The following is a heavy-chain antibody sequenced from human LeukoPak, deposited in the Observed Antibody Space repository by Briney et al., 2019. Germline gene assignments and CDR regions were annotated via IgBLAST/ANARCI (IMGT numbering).Heavy chain of an antibody. CDR1: GFTFSSNW. D-gene: IGHD1-26*01. CDR3: VRDLGGRSGH. J-gene: IGHJ4*02. Sequence: GGSLRLSCAASGFTFSSNWMHWVRQAPGKGLVWVSRINEDGSTTNYADSVKGRSTIFRDNAKNTLYLQMNSLRAEGTAVYYCVRDLGGRSGHWGQGTLVTVSS. V-gene: IGHV3-74*01. CDR2: INEDGSTT.